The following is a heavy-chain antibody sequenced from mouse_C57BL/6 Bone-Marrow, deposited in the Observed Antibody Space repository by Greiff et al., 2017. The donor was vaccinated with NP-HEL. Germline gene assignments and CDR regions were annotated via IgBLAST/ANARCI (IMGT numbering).Heavy chain of an antibody. CDR1: GFNIKDDY. D-gene: IGHD2-3*01. Sequence: QVQLKQSGAELVRPGASVKLSCTASGFNIKDDYMHWVKQRPGKGLEWIGQIYPGDGDTNYNGKFKGKATLTADKSSSTAYMQLSSLTSEDSAVYFCARGRGDGYYPAWFAYWGQGTLVTVAA. J-gene: IGHJ3*01. CDR2: IYPGDGDT. V-gene: IGHV1-80*01. CDR3: ARGRGDGYYPAWFAY.